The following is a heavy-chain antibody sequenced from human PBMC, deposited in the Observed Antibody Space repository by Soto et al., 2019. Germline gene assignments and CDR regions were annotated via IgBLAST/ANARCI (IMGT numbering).Heavy chain of an antibody. CDR2: ISSSGSTI. J-gene: IGHJ6*02. D-gene: IGHD5-12*01. Sequence: SLRLSCAASVFTFSDYYMSWIRQAPGKGLERVSYISSSGSTIYYADSVKGRFTISRDNAKNSLYLQMNSLRAEDTAVYYCARADIVRTYGMDVWGQGTTVTVSS. V-gene: IGHV3-11*01. CDR1: VFTFSDYY. CDR3: ARADIVRTYGMDV.